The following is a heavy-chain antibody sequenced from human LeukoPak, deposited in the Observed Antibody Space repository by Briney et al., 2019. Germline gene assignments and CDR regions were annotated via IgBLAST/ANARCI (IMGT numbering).Heavy chain of an antibody. Sequence: GGSLRLSCAASGFTFSSYGMHWVRQAPGKGLEWVAVISYDGSNKYYADSVKGRFTISRDNSKNTLYLQMNSLRAEDTAVYYCAKGSGWVDYWGQGTRVTVSS. D-gene: IGHD6-19*01. CDR1: GFTFSSYG. CDR2: ISYDGSNK. J-gene: IGHJ4*02. V-gene: IGHV3-30*18. CDR3: AKGSGWVDY.